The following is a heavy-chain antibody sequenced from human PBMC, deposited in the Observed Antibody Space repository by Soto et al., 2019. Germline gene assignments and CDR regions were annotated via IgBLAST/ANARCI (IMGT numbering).Heavy chain of an antibody. CDR2: ITSDTKTI. V-gene: IGHV3-48*02. D-gene: IGHD6-19*01. Sequence: EVQLVESGGGLVQPGGSLRLSCAASGFRFNIYSMNWVRQAPGKGLEWSAYITSDTKTIKYADSVKGRFTISRDNDNNLVYLQMNSLRDEDTAVYCCARSVEGHFDYWGQGTVVTVSA. CDR1: GFRFNIYS. CDR3: ARSVEGHFDY. J-gene: IGHJ4*02.